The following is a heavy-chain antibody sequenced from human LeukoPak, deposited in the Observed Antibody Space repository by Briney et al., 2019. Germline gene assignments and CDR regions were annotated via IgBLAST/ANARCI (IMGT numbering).Heavy chain of an antibody. D-gene: IGHD3-10*01. CDR2: MNQDGSRK. V-gene: IGHV3-7*01. CDR3: TRDSQGSGTYSTDQ. CDR1: GFTFSSSW. J-gene: IGHJ4*02. Sequence: GGSLRLSCAASGFTFSSSWMSWVRQGPGKGPEWVANMNQDGSRKYYVDSVKGRFTISRDNAKNSLFLQMNGLRDEDAAVYYCTRDSQGSGTYSTDQWGQGTLVTVSS.